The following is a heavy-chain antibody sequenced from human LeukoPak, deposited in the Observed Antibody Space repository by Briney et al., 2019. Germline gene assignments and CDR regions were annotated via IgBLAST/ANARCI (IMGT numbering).Heavy chain of an antibody. D-gene: IGHD3-3*01. V-gene: IGHV3-9*01. J-gene: IGHJ6*02. CDR3: AKDSHVFSDLRYYYGMDV. CDR2: ISWNSGSI. Sequence: GGSLRLSCAASGFTFSRYSMNWVRQAPGKGLEWVSGISWNSGSIGYADSVKGRFTISRDNAKNSLYLQMNSLRAEDTALYYCAKDSHVFSDLRYYYGMDVWGQGTTVTVSS. CDR1: GFTFSRYS.